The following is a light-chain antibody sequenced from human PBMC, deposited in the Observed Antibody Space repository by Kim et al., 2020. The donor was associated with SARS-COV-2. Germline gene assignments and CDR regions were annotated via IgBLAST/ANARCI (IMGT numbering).Light chain of an antibody. CDR2: DAS. Sequence: SPGDRATLSCRASQSVISYLAWYQQKPGQDPRILLYDASQRATDTPAGFTGSGSGTDFTLTINRLEPEDFAVYYCQQRNNWPPVTFGQGTRLEIK. J-gene: IGKJ5*01. V-gene: IGKV3-11*01. CDR3: QQRNNWPPVT. CDR1: QSVISY.